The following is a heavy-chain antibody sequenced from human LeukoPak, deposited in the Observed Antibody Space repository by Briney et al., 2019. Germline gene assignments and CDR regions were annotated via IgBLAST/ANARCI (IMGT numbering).Heavy chain of an antibody. J-gene: IGHJ6*03. V-gene: IGHV3-53*01. CDR2: IYSGGST. CDR3: ARDLLSYYYMDV. Sequence: GGSLRLSCAASGFTVSSNYMSWVRQAPGKGLEWVSVIYSGGSTYYADSVKGRFTISRDNAKNTLYLQMNSLRAEDTAVYYCARDLLSYYYMDVWGKGTTVTVSS. CDR1: GFTVSSNY.